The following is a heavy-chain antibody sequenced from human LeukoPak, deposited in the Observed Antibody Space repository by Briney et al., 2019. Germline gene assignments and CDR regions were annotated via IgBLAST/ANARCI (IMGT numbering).Heavy chain of an antibody. V-gene: IGHV3-23*01. CDR2: ISASGDNT. CDR1: GFIFSNYA. CDR3: ASGGGYGDNDY. D-gene: IGHD3-22*01. Sequence: PGGSLRLSCAASGFIFSNYAMMWVRQAPGKGLEWVSDISASGDNTYYADSVKGRFTISRDNSKSTVYMQMNSLRAEDTAVYYCASGGGYGDNDYWGQGTLVTVSS. J-gene: IGHJ4*02.